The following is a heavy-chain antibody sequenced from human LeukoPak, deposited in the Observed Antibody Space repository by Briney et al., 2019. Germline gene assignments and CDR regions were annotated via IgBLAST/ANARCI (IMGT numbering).Heavy chain of an antibody. V-gene: IGHV3-74*01. J-gene: IGHJ4*02. CDR3: ARVAIYDILTGYPFGGFDY. CDR1: GFTFSSYW. CDR2: INSDGIST. D-gene: IGHD3-9*01. Sequence: PGGSLRLSCAASGFTFSSYWMHWVRQAPGKGLVWVSHINSDGISTTYTDSVKGRFTISRDNSKNTLYLQMNSLRAEDTAVYYCARVAIYDILTGYPFGGFDYWGQGTLVTVSS.